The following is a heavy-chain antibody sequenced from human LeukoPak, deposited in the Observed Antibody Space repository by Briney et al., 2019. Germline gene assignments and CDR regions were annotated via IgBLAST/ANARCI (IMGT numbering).Heavy chain of an antibody. CDR3: ARDTGSGSSYDY. CDR2: IYYSGST. CDR1: GGSISSYY. J-gene: IGHJ4*02. D-gene: IGHD6-13*01. V-gene: IGHV4-59*01. Sequence: NPSETLSLTCTVSGGSISSYYWSWIRQPPGKGLEWIGYIYYSGSTNYNPSLKSRVTISVDTSKNQFSLKLSSVTAADTAVYYCARDTGSGSSYDYWGQGTLVTVSS.